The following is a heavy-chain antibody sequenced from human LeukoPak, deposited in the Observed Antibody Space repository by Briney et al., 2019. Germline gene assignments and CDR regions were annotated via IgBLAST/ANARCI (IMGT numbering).Heavy chain of an antibody. D-gene: IGHD3-10*02. Sequence: GGSLRLSCAASGFTFSSYGMHWVRQAPGKGLEWVAVIWYDGSNKYYADSVKGRFTISRDNSKNTLYLQMNSLRAEDTAVYYCARVHMPYQQMFGWFDPWGQGTLATVSS. CDR1: GFTFSSYG. CDR3: ARVHMPYQQMFGWFDP. CDR2: IWYDGSNK. J-gene: IGHJ5*02. V-gene: IGHV3-33*01.